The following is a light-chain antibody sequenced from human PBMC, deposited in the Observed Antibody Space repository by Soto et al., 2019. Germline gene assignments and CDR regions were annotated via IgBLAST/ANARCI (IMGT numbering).Light chain of an antibody. V-gene: IGKV3-20*01. Sequence: EIVLTHSPCTLSRSPVERATLSCRASQSVSSSYLAWYQQKPGQAPRLLIYGASSRATGIPDRFSGSGSGTDFTLTISRLEPEDFAVYYCQQYGSSTTFGQGTKVDIK. CDR3: QQYGSSTT. CDR2: GAS. CDR1: QSVSSSY. J-gene: IGKJ1*01.